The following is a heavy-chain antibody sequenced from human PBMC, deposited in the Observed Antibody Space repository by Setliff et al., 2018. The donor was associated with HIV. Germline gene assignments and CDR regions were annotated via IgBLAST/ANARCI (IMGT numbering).Heavy chain of an antibody. D-gene: IGHD6-13*01. J-gene: IGHJ6*03. V-gene: IGHV4-39*01. CDR3: ARHRAPPGSRWIYYYDYMDL. CDR2: VNHSGST. CDR1: GGSISSGSYY. Sequence: SETLSLTCTVSGGSISSGSYYWGWIRQPPGKGLEWIGEVNHSGSTNYNPSLSSRLTISVDTSKNQVSLRLSSVTAADTAVYYCARHRAPPGSRWIYYYDYMDLWGEGTTVTVSS.